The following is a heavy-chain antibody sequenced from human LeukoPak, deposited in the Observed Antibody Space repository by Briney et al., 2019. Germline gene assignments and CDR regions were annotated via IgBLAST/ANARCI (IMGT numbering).Heavy chain of an antibody. J-gene: IGHJ6*02. Sequence: QPGSSLRLSCEASGFAFSAYAITWVRPAAGKGLEWVSFIRSDNTPHYSASVKGWFAISRDNSKSMLFLQLNSLRAEDTALYYCARDLNYYVAMDVWGQGTTVTVSS. CDR2: IRSDNTP. D-gene: IGHD3-10*02. V-gene: IGHV3-23*03. CDR3: ARDLNYYVAMDV. CDR1: GFAFSAYA.